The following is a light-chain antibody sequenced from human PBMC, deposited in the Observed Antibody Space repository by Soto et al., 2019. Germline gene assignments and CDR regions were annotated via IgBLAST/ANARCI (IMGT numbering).Light chain of an antibody. CDR2: DVS. CDR3: SSYTSSRV. V-gene: IGLV2-14*01. J-gene: IGLJ1*01. CDR1: SSDVGGYNY. Sequence: QSVLTQPASVSGSPGESITISCTGTSSDVGGYNYVSWYQQHPGKATKLMIYDVSNRPSGVSNRFSGSKSGNTASLTISGLQAEDEADYYCSSYTSSRVFGTGTKVTVL.